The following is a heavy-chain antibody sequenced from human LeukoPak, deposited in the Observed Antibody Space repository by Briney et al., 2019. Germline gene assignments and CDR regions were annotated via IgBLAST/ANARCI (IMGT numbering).Heavy chain of an antibody. J-gene: IGHJ4*02. V-gene: IGHV3-23*01. CDR2: ISDSDGNT. CDR1: GFTFSSSW. D-gene: IGHD1-26*01. CDR3: ASALRIYYYFDY. Sequence: GGSLRLSCEASGFTFSSSWMSWVRQGPGKGLEWVSAISDSDGNTYYADSVKGRFTISRDNSKNTLYLQMNSLRAEDTAVYYCASALRIYYYFDYWGQGTLVTVSS.